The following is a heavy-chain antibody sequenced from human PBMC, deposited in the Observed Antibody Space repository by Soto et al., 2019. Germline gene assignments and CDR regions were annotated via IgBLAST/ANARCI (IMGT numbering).Heavy chain of an antibody. CDR3: ARATVTTARRYPRYFDY. D-gene: IGHD3-22*01. CDR1: GGSVSSGTYF. V-gene: IGHV4-61*01. Sequence: PSETLSLTCTVSGGSVSSGTYFWSWIRQPPGKGPEWIGYIYYSGSTNYNPSLKSRVTISVDTSKNQFSLKLSSVTAADTAVYYCARATVTTARRYPRYFDYWGQGTLVTVSS. J-gene: IGHJ4*02. CDR2: IYYSGST.